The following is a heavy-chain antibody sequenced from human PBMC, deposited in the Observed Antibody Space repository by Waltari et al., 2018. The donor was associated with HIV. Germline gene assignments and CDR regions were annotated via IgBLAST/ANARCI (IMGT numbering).Heavy chain of an antibody. V-gene: IGHV3-74*03. J-gene: IGHJ6*02. D-gene: IGHD4-17*01. CDR3: VKDVTVTHYGDYYSGLDV. Sequence: VESGGIAVQPGGSRRLSCTAAGFVFGSHWMDWVRQSPGKGILWVTRIDSDGIVRKYADTVKGRFTVSRDNINNKVFLEMKSLRVEDSGIYYCVKDVTVTHYGDYYSGLDVWGQGTTVTV. CDR2: IDSDGIVR. CDR1: GFVFGSHW.